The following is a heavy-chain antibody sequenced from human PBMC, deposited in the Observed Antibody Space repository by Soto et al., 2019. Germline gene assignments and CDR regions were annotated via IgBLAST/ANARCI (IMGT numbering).Heavy chain of an antibody. V-gene: IGHV4-61*01. J-gene: IGHJ4*02. CDR3: ARQVRSPSYFDY. CDR2: IYYTGIT. Sequence: QVQLQESGPGLVRPSETLSLTCPVFGASVSSGLYYWSWIRQPPGKGLEYIGYIYYTGITNYNPSLKSRVLISIDTSKNQFSLNLNSVTAADTAMYYCARQVRSPSYFDYWGQGTLVTVSS. CDR1: GASVSSGLYY.